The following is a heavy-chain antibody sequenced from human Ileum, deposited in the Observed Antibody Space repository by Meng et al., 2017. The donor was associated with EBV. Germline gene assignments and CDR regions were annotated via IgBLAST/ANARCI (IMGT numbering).Heavy chain of an antibody. CDR2: ITTYNGDT. J-gene: IGHJ4*02. Sequence: VQLVQSGAEVKRPGASVKVSCKASGYRFTAFGISWVRQAPGQGPEWMGWITTYNGDTKYAQKFQGRATMTRETSTNTAYMELTSLRSDDTAVYYCARTYYGSYGFDYWGQGTLVTVSS. CDR3: ARTYYGSYGFDY. D-gene: IGHD3-10*01. CDR1: GYRFTAFG. V-gene: IGHV1-18*01.